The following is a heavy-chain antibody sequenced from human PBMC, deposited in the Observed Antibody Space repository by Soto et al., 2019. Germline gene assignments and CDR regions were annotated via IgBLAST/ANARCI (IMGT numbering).Heavy chain of an antibody. D-gene: IGHD5-12*01. Sequence: QVQLVQSGAEVKKPGASVKVSCKASGYSFTSYFIHWVRQAPGQGLEWMGIINPSGGGTRYAEKFQGRVAMTTDTSASTVYMELSSLRSEDTAMYYCARMDAVKNSGWLHFDFLGQGTLVTVSS. CDR2: INPSGGGT. CDR1: GYSFTSYF. J-gene: IGHJ4*02. V-gene: IGHV1-46*01. CDR3: ARMDAVKNSGWLHFDF.